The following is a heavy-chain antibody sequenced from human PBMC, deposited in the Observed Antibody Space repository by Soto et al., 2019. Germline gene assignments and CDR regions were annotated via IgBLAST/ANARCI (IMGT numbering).Heavy chain of an antibody. CDR3: AKDLYSSSWYSYDVGMDV. D-gene: IGHD6-13*01. Sequence: QVQLVESGGGVVQPGRSLRLSCAASGFTFSSYGMHWVRQAPGKGLEWVAVISYDGSNKYYADSVKGRFTISRDNSKNTLYLQMNSLRAEDTAVYYCAKDLYSSSWYSYDVGMDVWGQVTTVTVSS. CDR2: ISYDGSNK. V-gene: IGHV3-30*18. J-gene: IGHJ6*02. CDR1: GFTFSSYG.